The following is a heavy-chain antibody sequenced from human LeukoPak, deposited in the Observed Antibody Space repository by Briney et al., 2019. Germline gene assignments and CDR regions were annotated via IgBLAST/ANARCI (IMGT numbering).Heavy chain of an antibody. V-gene: IGHV3-53*01. J-gene: IGHJ4*02. CDR2: IHGDGGT. CDR3: ARGLAHFDY. Sequence: GGSLRLSCAASGFTFDDYAMHWVRQAPGKGLEWVSVIHGDGGTYYTDSVKGRFTISRDNFKNTLYLQMNTLRAEDTAVYYCARGLAHFDYWGQGTLVTVSS. D-gene: IGHD6-19*01. CDR1: GFTFDDYA.